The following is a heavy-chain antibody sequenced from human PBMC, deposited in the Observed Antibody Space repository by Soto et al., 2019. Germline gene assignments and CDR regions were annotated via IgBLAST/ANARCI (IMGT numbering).Heavy chain of an antibody. CDR2: IYYSGST. D-gene: IGHD2-21*01. V-gene: IGHV4-59*08. Sequence: QVQLQESGPGLVKPSETLSLTCTVSGGSISSYYWSWIRQPPGKGLEWIGYIYYSGSTNYNPSLMRRVTIPVDPSKAQFSLKRCSVTAADTAVDYCASRCGGVFDIWGRGTMVTVYS. J-gene: IGHJ3*02. CDR1: GGSISSYY. CDR3: ASRCGGVFDI.